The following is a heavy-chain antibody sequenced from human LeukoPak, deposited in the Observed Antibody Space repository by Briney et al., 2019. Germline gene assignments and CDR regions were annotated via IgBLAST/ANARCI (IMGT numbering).Heavy chain of an antibody. CDR3: ARGGRRDLGYCSSTSCYAQYYFDY. CDR1: GFTFSSYS. J-gene: IGHJ4*02. V-gene: IGHV3-21*01. CDR2: ISSSSSYI. D-gene: IGHD2-2*01. Sequence: GGSLRLXCAASGFTFSSYSMNWVRQAPGKGLEWVSSISSSSSYIYYADSVKGRFTISRDNAKNSLYLQMNSLRAEDTAVYYCARGGRRDLGYCSSTSCYAQYYFDYWGQGTLVTVSS.